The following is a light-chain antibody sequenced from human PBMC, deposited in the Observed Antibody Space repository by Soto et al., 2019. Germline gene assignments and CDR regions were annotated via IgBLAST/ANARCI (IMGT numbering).Light chain of an antibody. J-gene: IGKJ1*01. Sequence: EILMAQSPATLSVSPGERATLSCRASQSVSSNLAWYQQKPGQAPRLLIYAASTRATGIPARFSGSGSGTEFTLIISSLQSEDCAVYYGQQYNNWPGTFGQGTKVDIK. V-gene: IGKV3-15*01. CDR2: AAS. CDR3: QQYNNWPGT. CDR1: QSVSSN.